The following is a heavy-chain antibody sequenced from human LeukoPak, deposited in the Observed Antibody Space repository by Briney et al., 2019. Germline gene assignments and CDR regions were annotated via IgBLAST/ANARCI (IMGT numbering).Heavy chain of an antibody. CDR2: ISAYNGNT. J-gene: IGHJ4*02. V-gene: IGHV1-18*01. CDR3: ARMGSGWYLDNY. D-gene: IGHD6-19*01. CDR1: GYTFTSYG. Sequence: ASVRLVCKASGYTFTSYGISWVRQAPGQGLEWMGWISAYNGNTNYAQKLQGRVTMTTDTSTSTAYMELRSLRSDDTAVYYCARMGSGWYLDNYWGQGTLVTVSS.